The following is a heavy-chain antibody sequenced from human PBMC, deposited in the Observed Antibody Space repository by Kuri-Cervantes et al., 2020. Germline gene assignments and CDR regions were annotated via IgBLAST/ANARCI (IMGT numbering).Heavy chain of an antibody. V-gene: IGHV3-23*01. D-gene: IGHD2-2*01. Sequence: ETLSLTCAASGFTFSSYAMSWVRQAPGKGLEWVSAISGSGGSTYYADSVKGRFTISRDNSKNTLYLQMNSLRAEDTAVYYCARVRCSSTSCYYYYYGMDVWGQGTTVTVSS. CDR3: ARVRCSSTSCYYYYYGMDV. CDR2: ISGSGGST. CDR1: GFTFSSYA. J-gene: IGHJ6*02.